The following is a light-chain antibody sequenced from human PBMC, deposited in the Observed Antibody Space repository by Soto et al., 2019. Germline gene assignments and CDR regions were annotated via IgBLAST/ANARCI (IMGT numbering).Light chain of an antibody. Sequence: DIQMTQSPSSLSASVGDRVTITCRASQTIAMYVNWFQQKPGKAPKPLIYTTSSLQSGVPPRFSGSGSETDFTLTISRLQPEDCATYYCQQIFTTPYTFGQGTKLEIK. V-gene: IGKV1-39*01. J-gene: IGKJ2*01. CDR2: TTS. CDR3: QQIFTTPYT. CDR1: QTIAMY.